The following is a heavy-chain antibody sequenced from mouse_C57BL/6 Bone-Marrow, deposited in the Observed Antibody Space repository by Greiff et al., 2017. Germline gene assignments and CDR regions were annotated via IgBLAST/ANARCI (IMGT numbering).Heavy chain of an antibody. CDR2: IDPSDSYT. Sequence: VKLQQPGAELVMPGASVKLSCKASGYTFTSYWMHWVKQRPGQGLEWIGEIDPSDSYTNYNQKFKGKSTLTVDKSSSTAYMQLSSLTSEDSAVYYCARTDDYDLYYFDYWGQGTTLTVSS. CDR1: GYTFTSYW. V-gene: IGHV1-69*01. D-gene: IGHD2-4*01. CDR3: ARTDDYDLYYFDY. J-gene: IGHJ2*01.